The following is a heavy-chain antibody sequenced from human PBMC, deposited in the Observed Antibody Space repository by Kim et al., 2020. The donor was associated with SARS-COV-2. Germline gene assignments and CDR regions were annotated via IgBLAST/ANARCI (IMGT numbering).Heavy chain of an antibody. CDR3: ARHGAYDILTGYSPDNWFDP. J-gene: IGHJ5*02. Sequence: SETLSLTCTVSGGSISSYYWSWIRQPPGKGLEWIGYIHYSGSTNYNRSLKRRVTISIDTSKNQSSLKLSSVTAADAAVYYCARHGAYDILTGYSPDNWFDPWGQGTLVNVAS. CDR2: IHYSGST. D-gene: IGHD3-9*01. V-gene: IGHV4-59*08. CDR1: GGSISSYY.